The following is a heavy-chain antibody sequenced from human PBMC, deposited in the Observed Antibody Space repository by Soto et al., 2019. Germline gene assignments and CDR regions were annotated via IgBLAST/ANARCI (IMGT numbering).Heavy chain of an antibody. Sequence: PGGSLRLSCGASGFTFSSDWIHWVRQAPGKGLVWISRINIDGSSTSYADSVKGRFTISRDNAKNTLYLQVNSLRAEDTAVYYCARSRDGYNFVGDCWGQGTLVTVSS. V-gene: IGHV3-74*01. J-gene: IGHJ4*02. CDR1: GFTFSSDW. CDR2: INIDGSST. D-gene: IGHD5-12*01. CDR3: ARSRDGYNFVGDC.